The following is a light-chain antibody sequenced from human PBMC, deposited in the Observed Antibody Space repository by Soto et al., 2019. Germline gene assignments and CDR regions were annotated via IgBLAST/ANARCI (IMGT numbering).Light chain of an antibody. CDR3: SSYTTSGSLFYV. CDR1: SSDIGGYNY. Sequence: QSALTQPASVSGSPGQSITISCTGASSDIGGYNYVSWYQHHLGKAPKLLIYEVTNRPSGVSNRFSGSKSGKTASLTISGLQAEDEADYYCSSYTTSGSLFYVFGTGTKLTVL. J-gene: IGLJ1*01. V-gene: IGLV2-14*01. CDR2: EVT.